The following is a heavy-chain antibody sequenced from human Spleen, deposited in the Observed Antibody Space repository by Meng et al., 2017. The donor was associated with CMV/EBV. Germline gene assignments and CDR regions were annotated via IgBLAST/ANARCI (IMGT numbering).Heavy chain of an antibody. CDR2: INPNSGGI. J-gene: IGHJ4*02. Sequence: ASVKVSCKASGYTFTAYYMHWVRRAPGHGLEWMGWINPNSGGIPYAQKVQGRVSMTRDTSINTAYMELTRLRSYETAAYFWARGYGRIVGASIEFFDYWGQGTLVTVSS. CDR3: ARGYGRIVGASIEFFDY. CDR1: GYTFTAYY. D-gene: IGHD3-3*02. V-gene: IGHV1-2*02.